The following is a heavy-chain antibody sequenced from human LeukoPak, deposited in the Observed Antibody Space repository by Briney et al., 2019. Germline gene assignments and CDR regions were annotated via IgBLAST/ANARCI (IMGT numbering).Heavy chain of an antibody. J-gene: IGHJ4*02. Sequence: ASVKVSCKASGYTFTSYAMHWVRQAPGQRLEWMGWINAGNGNTKYSQKFQGRVTITRDTSASTAYMELSSLRSEDTAVYYCARVGDYYDSSGLDYWGQGTLVTVSS. CDR1: GYTFTSYA. CDR2: INAGNGNT. D-gene: IGHD3-22*01. V-gene: IGHV1-3*01. CDR3: ARVGDYYDSSGLDY.